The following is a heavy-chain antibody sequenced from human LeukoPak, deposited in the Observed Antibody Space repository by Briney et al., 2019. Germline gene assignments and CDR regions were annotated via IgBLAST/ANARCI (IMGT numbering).Heavy chain of an antibody. CDR1: GGSISSGSYY. CDR3: ARRHFGSALRDY. J-gene: IGHJ4*02. CDR2: IYYSGST. Sequence: SETLSLTCTVSGGSISSGSYYWGWIRQPPGKGLEWIGNIYYSGSTSYNPSLKSRVTISVDTAKNQFSLKLSSVTAADTAVYYCARRHFGSALRDYWGQGTLVTVSS. D-gene: IGHD3-10*01. V-gene: IGHV4-39*01.